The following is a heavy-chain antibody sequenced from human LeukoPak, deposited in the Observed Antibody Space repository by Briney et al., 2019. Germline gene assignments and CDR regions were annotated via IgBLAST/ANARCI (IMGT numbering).Heavy chain of an antibody. D-gene: IGHD2-21*01. Sequence: GGSLRLSCAASGFTFSNAFMNWVRQAPGKGLEWVGRIKPKTDGETTEYAAPVKGRFSISRDDSKNMLYLQMNSLKTEDTAVYYCITPLPYSAQGGQGTLVTVSS. CDR2: IKPKTDGETT. CDR3: ITPLPYSAQ. CDR1: GFTFSNAF. J-gene: IGHJ4*02. V-gene: IGHV3-15*07.